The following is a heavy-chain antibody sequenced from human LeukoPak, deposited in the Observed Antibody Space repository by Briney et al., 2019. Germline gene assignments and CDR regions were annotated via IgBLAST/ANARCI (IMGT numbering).Heavy chain of an antibody. CDR2: ISSSSSYI. CDR3: ASPLGELFNY. V-gene: IGHV3-21*01. Sequence: GGSLRLSCAASGFTFSSYSMNWVRQAPGKGLEWVSSISSSSSYIYYADSVKGRFTISRDNAKNSLYLQMNSLRAEDTAVYYCASPLGELFNYWGQGTLVTVSS. D-gene: IGHD3-16*01. CDR1: GFTFSSYS. J-gene: IGHJ4*02.